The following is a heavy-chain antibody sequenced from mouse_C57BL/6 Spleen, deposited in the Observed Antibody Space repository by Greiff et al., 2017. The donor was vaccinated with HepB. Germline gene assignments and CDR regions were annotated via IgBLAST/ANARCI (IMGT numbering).Heavy chain of an antibody. D-gene: IGHD2-4*01. J-gene: IGHJ2*01. V-gene: IGHV1-4*01. Sequence: VQLVESGAELARPGASVKMSCKATGYTFTSYTMHWVKQRPGQGLEWIGYINPSSGYTKYNQKFKDKATLTADKSSSTAYMQLSSLTSEDSAVYYCARYGDYDVYYFDYWGQGTTLTVSS. CDR3: ARYGDYDVYYFDY. CDR1: GYTFTSYT. CDR2: INPSSGYT.